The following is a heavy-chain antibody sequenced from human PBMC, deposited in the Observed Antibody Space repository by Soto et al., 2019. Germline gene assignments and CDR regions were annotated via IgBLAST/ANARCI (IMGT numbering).Heavy chain of an antibody. D-gene: IGHD2-15*01. J-gene: IGHJ5*02. CDR3: ARDGRYCSGGSCYSRWFDP. V-gene: IGHV1-18*01. CDR1: GYTFTSYG. Sequence: ASVKVSCKASGYTFTSYGISWVRQAPGRGLEWMGWISAYNGNTNYAQKLQGRVTMTTDTSTSTAYMGLRSLRSDDTAVYYCARDGRYCSGGSCYSRWFDPWGQGTLVTVSS. CDR2: ISAYNGNT.